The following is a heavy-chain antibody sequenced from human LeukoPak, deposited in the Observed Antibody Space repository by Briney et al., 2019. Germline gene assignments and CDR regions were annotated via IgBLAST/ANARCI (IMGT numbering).Heavy chain of an antibody. D-gene: IGHD1-26*01. CDR2: MNPNSGNT. V-gene: IGHV1-8*03. J-gene: IGHJ6*03. CDR3: VRGAGATISYYHYYMDV. Sequence: ASVKVSCKASGYTFTSYDINWVRQATGQGLELGGWMNPNSGNTGYAQKFQGRVTITRNTSISTAYMELSSLRSEDTAVYYCVRGAGATISYYHYYMDVWGKGTTVTVSS. CDR1: GYTFTSYD.